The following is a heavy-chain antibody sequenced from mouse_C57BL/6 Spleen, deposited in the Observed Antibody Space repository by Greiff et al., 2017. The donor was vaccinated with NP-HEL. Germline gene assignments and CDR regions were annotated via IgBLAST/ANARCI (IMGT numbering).Heavy chain of an antibody. Sequence: QVQLQQSGAELVRPGTSVKMSCKASGYTFTNYWIGWAKQRPGHGLEWIGDIYPGGGYTNYNEKFKGKATLTADKSSSTAYMQFSSLTSEDSAIYYCARSPHCGSSHYFDYWGQGTTLTVSS. CDR3: ARSPHCGSSHYFDY. D-gene: IGHD1-1*01. CDR2: IYPGGGYT. CDR1: GYTFTNYW. V-gene: IGHV1-63*01. J-gene: IGHJ2*01.